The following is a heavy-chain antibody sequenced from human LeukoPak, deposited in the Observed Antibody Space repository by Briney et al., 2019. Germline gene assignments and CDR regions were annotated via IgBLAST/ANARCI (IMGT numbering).Heavy chain of an antibody. Sequence: SETLSLTCTVSGGSISSSSYYWGWIRQPPGKGLEWIGSIYYSGSTYYNPSLKSRVTISVDTSKNQFSLKLSSVTAADTAVYYCARVVSGWYSDYWGQGTLVTVSS. V-gene: IGHV4-39*07. CDR1: GGSISSSSYY. J-gene: IGHJ4*02. D-gene: IGHD6-19*01. CDR2: IYYSGST. CDR3: ARVVSGWYSDY.